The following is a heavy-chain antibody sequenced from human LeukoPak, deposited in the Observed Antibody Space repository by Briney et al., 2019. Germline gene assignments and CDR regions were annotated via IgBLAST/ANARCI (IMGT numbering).Heavy chain of an antibody. V-gene: IGHV3-21*01. CDR1: GFTFSSYS. Sequence: PGGSLRLSCAASGFTFSSYSMNWVRQAPGKGLEWVSSISSSSYIYYADSVKGRFTISRDNAKNSLYLQMNSLRAEDTAVYYCARALTTPTSFDPWGQGTLVTVSS. CDR2: ISSSSYI. J-gene: IGHJ5*02. D-gene: IGHD2-15*01. CDR3: ARALTTPTSFDP.